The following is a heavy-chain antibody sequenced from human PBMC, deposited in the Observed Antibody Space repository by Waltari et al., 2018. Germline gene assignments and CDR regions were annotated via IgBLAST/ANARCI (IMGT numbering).Heavy chain of an antibody. CDR1: GYTFTSYA. CDR3: AREDDSSGYSLYNWFDP. V-gene: IGHV1-3*01. J-gene: IGHJ5*02. CDR2: INAGNGNT. D-gene: IGHD3-22*01. Sequence: QVQLMQSGAEVKKPGASVKVSCKASGYTFTSYAMHWVRQAPGQRLEWMGWINAGNGNTKYSQKYQGRVTITRDTSASTAYMELSSLRSEDTAVYYCAREDDSSGYSLYNWFDPWGQGTLVTVSS.